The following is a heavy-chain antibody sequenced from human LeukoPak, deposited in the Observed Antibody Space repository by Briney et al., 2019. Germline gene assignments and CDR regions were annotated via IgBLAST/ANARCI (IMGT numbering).Heavy chain of an antibody. V-gene: IGHV3-48*02. D-gene: IGHD2-2*01. CDR1: GFTFSSYS. CDR2: ISSSSSTI. J-gene: IGHJ6*04. CDR3: ARDGEYCSSPSCYFYYGMDV. Sequence: PGGSLRLSCAASGFTFSSYSMNWVRQAPGKGLEWVSYISSSSSTIYYADSVKGRFTISRDNAKNSLYLQMNSLRDEDTAVYYCARDGEYCSSPSCYFYYGMDVWGKGTTVTVSS.